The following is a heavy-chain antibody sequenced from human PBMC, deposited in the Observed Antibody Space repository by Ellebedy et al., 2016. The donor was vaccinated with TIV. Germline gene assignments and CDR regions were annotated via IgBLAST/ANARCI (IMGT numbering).Heavy chain of an antibody. J-gene: IGHJ2*01. CDR2: MFSGGST. CDR3: ARKALTNAWFYFDL. D-gene: IGHD3-16*01. V-gene: IGHV3-53*01. Sequence: PGGSLRLSCAASGFTVSSSYMSWVRQAPGKGLEWVSVMFSGGSTYYADSVKGRFTISRDNSKNTVYLQTNSLRADDTAVYYCARKALTNAWFYFDLWGRGTLVTVSS. CDR1: GFTVSSSY.